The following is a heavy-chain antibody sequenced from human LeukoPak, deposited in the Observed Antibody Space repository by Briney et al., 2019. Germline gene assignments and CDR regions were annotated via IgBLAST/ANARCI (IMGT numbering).Heavy chain of an antibody. D-gene: IGHD4-17*01. CDR3: ARVPNDYGDFFFDY. CDR2: IYYSGST. J-gene: IGHJ4*02. CDR1: GGSISSGGYS. V-gene: IGHV4-30-4*07. Sequence: SETLSLTCAVSGGSISSGGYSWSWIRQPPGTGLEWIGYIYYSGSTYYNLSLKSRVTISLDTSKNHFSLKLSSVTAADTAVYYCARVPNDYGDFFFDYWGQGTLVTVSS.